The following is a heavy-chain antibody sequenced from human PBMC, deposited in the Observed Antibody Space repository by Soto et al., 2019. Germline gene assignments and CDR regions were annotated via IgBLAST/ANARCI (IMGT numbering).Heavy chain of an antibody. CDR1: GFTFSSYS. Sequence: EVQLVESGGGLVKPGGSLRLSCAASGFTFSSYSMNWVRQAPGKGLEWVSSISSGSDYIFYADSVKGRFTISRDNAKNSLLLQMNSLTAEDTDVYYCARSPVGEAFNVWGQGTVVTVSS. CDR2: ISSGSDYI. CDR3: ARSPVGEAFNV. J-gene: IGHJ3*01. V-gene: IGHV3-21*01.